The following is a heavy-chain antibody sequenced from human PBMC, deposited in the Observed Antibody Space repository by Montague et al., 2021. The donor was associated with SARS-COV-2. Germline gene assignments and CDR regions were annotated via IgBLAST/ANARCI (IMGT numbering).Heavy chain of an antibody. CDR3: ARGCLSYFGAGSHCYGMDV. CDR2: ISDSGST. D-gene: IGHD3-10*01. CDR1: GTSITSYY. V-gene: IGHV4-59*01. J-gene: IGHJ6*02. Sequence: ESLSLICSVSGTSITSYYWNWIRQPPGKGLEWIGYISDSGSTNYSPSLKSRVTMSVDTSKNQMSLKLTSVTAADTAVYYCARGCLSYFGAGSHCYGMDVWGQGTTVTVSS.